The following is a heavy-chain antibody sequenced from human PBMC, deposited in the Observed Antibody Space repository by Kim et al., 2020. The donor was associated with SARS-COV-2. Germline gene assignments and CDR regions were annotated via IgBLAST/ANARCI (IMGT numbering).Heavy chain of an antibody. CDR2: IKQDGSEK. CDR3: ASLFRDYYDSGGYLIDY. J-gene: IGHJ4*02. D-gene: IGHD3-22*01. CDR1: GFTFSSYW. Sequence: GGSLRLSCAASGFTFSSYWMNWVRQAPGKGLEWVTNIKQDGSEKYYVDSVKGRFTISRDNAKNSLYLQMNSLRAEDTAVYYCASLFRDYYDSGGYLIDYWGQGTLVTVSS. V-gene: IGHV3-7*01.